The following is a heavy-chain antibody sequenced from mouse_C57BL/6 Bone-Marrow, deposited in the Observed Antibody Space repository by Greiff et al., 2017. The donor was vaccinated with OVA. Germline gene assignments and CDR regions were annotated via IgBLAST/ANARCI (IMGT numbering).Heavy chain of an antibody. D-gene: IGHD2-5*01. J-gene: IGHJ2*01. Sequence: QVHVKQSGAELVKPGASVKMSCKASGYTFTSYWITWVKQRPGQGLEWIGDIYPGSGSTNYNEKFKSKATLTVDTSSSTAYMQLSSLTSEDSAVYYCARSGSNYEGLYWGQGTTLTVSS. CDR2: IYPGSGST. CDR3: ARSGSNYEGLY. CDR1: GYTFTSYW. V-gene: IGHV1-55*01.